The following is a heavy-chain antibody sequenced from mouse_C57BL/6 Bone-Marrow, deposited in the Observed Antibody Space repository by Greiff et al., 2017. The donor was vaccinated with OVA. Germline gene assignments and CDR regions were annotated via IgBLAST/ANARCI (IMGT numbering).Heavy chain of an antibody. CDR2: ISDGGSYT. Sequence: EVHLVESGGGLVKPGGSLKLSCAASGFTFSSYPMSWVRQTPEKRLEWVATISDGGSYTYYPDNVKGRFTISRDNAKNNLYLQMSHLKSEDTAMYYCARGAYWGQGTLVTVSA. V-gene: IGHV5-4*01. J-gene: IGHJ3*01. CDR1: GFTFSSYP. CDR3: ARGAY. D-gene: IGHD3-1*01.